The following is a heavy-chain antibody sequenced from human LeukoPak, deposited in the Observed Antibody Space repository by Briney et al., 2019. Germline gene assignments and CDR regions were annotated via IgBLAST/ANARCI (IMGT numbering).Heavy chain of an antibody. J-gene: IGHJ4*02. Sequence: ASVKGSSKASGYTFVEYDRHSVRPAPEQRLEWMGWINTNSGGTNYAQKFQGMVTMTRDTSISTAYMELSRLRSDDTAVYFVARDGTFSDCSGEGSLVTVSS. D-gene: IGHD1-1*01. CDR3: ARDGTFSDC. CDR2: INTNSGGT. V-gene: IGHV1-2*02. CDR1: GYTFVEYD.